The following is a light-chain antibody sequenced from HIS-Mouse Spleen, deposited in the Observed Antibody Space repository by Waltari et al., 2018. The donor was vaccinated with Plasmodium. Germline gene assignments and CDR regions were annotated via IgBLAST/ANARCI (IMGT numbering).Light chain of an antibody. V-gene: IGLV3-10*01. CDR2: EDS. Sequence: SYELTQPPSVSVSPGQTARIPCSGASLPKKYAYWYQQKSGQAPVLGIYEDSKRPSGIPERFSGSSSGTMATLTISGAQVEDEADYYCYSTDSSGNHRVFGGGTKLTVL. J-gene: IGLJ3*02. CDR1: SLPKKY. CDR3: YSTDSSGNHRV.